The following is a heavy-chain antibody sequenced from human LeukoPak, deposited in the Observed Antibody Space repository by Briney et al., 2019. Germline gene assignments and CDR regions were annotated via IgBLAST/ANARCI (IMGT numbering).Heavy chain of an antibody. D-gene: IGHD3-22*01. CDR1: GFTFSSYA. CDR2: ISGSGGST. V-gene: IGHV3-23*01. Sequence: GGSLRLSCAASGFTFSSYAMSWVRQAPGKGLEWGSAISGSGGSTYYADSVKGRFTISRDNSKNTLYLQMNSLRAEDTAVYYCAKPPYYYDSSGDDYWGQGTLVTVSS. J-gene: IGHJ4*02. CDR3: AKPPYYYDSSGDDY.